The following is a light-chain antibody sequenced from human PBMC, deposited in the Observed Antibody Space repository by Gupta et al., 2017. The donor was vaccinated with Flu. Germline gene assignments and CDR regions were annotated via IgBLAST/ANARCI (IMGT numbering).Light chain of an antibody. CDR2: QDN. V-gene: IGLV2-23*01. CDR1: NSDVWKYNL. CDR3: CAYAGGTSWV. Sequence: QSALTQPASVSGSPGQSITISCIGTNSDVWKYNLVSWYQQHPGKAHKVLIYQDNKRPSGLSNRFSGSKSGNTASLTISGLQAEDEADYYCCAYAGGTSWVIGGGTKLTVL. J-gene: IGLJ3*02.